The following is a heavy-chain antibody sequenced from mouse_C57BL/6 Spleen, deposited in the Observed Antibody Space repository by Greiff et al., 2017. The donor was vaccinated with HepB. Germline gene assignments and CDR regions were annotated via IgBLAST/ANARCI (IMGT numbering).Heavy chain of an antibody. V-gene: IGHV1-55*01. CDR3: ARSKDYLYAMDY. CDR2: IYPGSGST. CDR1: GYTFTSYW. Sequence: VKLVESGAELVKPGASVKMSCKASGYTFTSYWITWVKQRPGQGLEWIGDIYPGSGSTNYNEKFKSKATLTVDTSSSTAYMQLSSLTSEDSAVYYCARSKDYLYAMDYWGQGTSVTVSS. D-gene: IGHD2-4*01. J-gene: IGHJ4*01.